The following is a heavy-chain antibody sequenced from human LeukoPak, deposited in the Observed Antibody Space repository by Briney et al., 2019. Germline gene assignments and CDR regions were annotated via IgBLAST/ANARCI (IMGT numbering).Heavy chain of an antibody. D-gene: IGHD6-19*01. CDR1: GGTFISYA. Sequence: GASVKVSCKASGGTFISYAISWVRQAPGKGLEWMGGFDPEDGETIYAQKFQGRVTMTEDTSTDTAYMELSSLRSEDTAVYYCATQRPGSGWYHNWFDPWGQGTLVTVSS. J-gene: IGHJ5*02. CDR2: FDPEDGET. CDR3: ATQRPGSGWYHNWFDP. V-gene: IGHV1-24*01.